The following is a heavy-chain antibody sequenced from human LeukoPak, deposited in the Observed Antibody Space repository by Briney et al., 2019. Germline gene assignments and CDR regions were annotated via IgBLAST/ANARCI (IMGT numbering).Heavy chain of an antibody. J-gene: IGHJ4*02. CDR1: GFTFSSYA. V-gene: IGHV3-64*01. D-gene: IGHD6-13*01. CDR3: VRGAYSSSWLNFDY. Sequence: TGGSLRLSCAASGFTFSSYAMHWVRQAPGKGLEYVSAISSNGGSTYYANSVKGRFTISRDNSKNTLYLQMGSLRAEDTAVYYCVRGAYSSSWLNFDYWGQGTLVTVSS. CDR2: ISSNGGST.